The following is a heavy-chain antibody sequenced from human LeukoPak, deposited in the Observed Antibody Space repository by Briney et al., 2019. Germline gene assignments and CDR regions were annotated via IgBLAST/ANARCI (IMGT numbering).Heavy chain of an antibody. V-gene: IGHV1-69*05. Sequence: ASVKVSCKASGGTFSSYAISWVRQAPGQGLEWMGGIIPIFGTANYAQKFQGRVTITTDESTSTAYMELSSLRSEDTAVYHCARSERGYSYGHDAFDIWGQGTMVTVSS. CDR3: ARSERGYSYGHDAFDI. CDR1: GGTFSSYA. CDR2: IIPIFGTA. D-gene: IGHD5-18*01. J-gene: IGHJ3*02.